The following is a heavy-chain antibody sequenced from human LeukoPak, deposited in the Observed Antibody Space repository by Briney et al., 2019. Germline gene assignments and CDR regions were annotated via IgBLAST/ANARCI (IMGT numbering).Heavy chain of an antibody. V-gene: IGHV3-23*01. CDR3: AKDPIAVADPSNDY. CDR1: GFTFSSYA. CDR2: ISGSGGST. D-gene: IGHD6-19*01. J-gene: IGHJ4*02. Sequence: SCKASGFTFSSYAMSRVRQAPGKGLEWVSAISGSGGSTYYADSVKGRFTISRDNSKNTLYLQMNSLRAEDTAVYYCAKDPIAVADPSNDYWGQGTLVTVSS.